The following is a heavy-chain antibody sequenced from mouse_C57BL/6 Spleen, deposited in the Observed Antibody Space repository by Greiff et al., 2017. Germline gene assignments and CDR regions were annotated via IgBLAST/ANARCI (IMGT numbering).Heavy chain of an antibody. J-gene: IGHJ4*01. CDR1: GFTFSSYA. Sequence: EVKLMESGGGLVKPGGSLKLSCAASGFTFSSYAMSWVRQTPEKRLEWVATISDGGSYTYYPDNVKGRFTISRDNAKNNLYLQMGHLRAEDTARYYCARDWGDYWGQGTSVTVSS. CDR3: ARDWGDY. V-gene: IGHV5-4*01. CDR2: ISDGGSYT.